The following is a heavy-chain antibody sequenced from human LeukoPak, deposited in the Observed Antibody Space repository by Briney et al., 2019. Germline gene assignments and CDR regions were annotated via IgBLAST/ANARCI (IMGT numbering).Heavy chain of an antibody. V-gene: IGHV4-34*01. D-gene: IGHD6-13*01. CDR2: INHSGST. CDR1: GGSFSGYY. J-gene: IGHJ2*01. Sequence: SETLSLTCAVYGGSFSGYYWSWIRQPPGKGLEWIGEINHSGSTNYNPSLKSRVTISVDTSKNQFSLKLSPVTAADTAVYYCARGRPYSSSWYFDLWGRGTLVTVSS. CDR3: ARGRPYSSSWYFDL.